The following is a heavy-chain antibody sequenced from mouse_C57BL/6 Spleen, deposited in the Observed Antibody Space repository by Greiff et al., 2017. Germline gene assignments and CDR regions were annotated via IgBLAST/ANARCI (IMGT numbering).Heavy chain of an antibody. D-gene: IGHD2-5*01. CDR2: INPYNGGT. J-gene: IGHJ2*01. CDR3: ARRGYSNFDY. CDR1: GYTFTDYY. V-gene: IGHV1-19*01. Sequence: VQLKQSGPVLVKPGASVKMSCKASGYTFTDYYMNWVKQSHGKSLEWIGVINPYNGGTSYNQKFKGKATLTVDKSSSTAYMELNSLTSEDSAVYYCARRGYSNFDYWGQGTTLTVSS.